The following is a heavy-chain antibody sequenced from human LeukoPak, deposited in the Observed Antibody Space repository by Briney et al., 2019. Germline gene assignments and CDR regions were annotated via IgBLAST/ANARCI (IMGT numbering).Heavy chain of an antibody. J-gene: IGHJ5*02. D-gene: IGHD3-3*01. V-gene: IGHV4-59*01. CDR3: ARAKTIFGVVNWFDP. Sequence: PSETLSLTCTVSGGSISSYYWSWIRQPPGKGLEWIGYIYYSGSTNYNPSLKSRVTISVDTSKNQFSLKRSSVTAADTAVYYCARAKTIFGVVNWFDPWGQGTLVTVSS. CDR2: IYYSGST. CDR1: GGSISSYY.